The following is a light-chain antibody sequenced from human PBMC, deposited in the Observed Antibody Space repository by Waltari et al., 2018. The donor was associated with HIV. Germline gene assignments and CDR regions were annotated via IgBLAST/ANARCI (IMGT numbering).Light chain of an antibody. V-gene: IGKV3-11*01. Sequence: EIVLTQSPATLSLSPGESATLSCRASQSVSSYLAWYQQKPGQAPRLLIHDASNRATGIPARFSGSGSGTDFTLTISSLEPEDFAVYYCQQRSNWPRFTFGPGTKVDIK. CDR2: DAS. CDR3: QQRSNWPRFT. J-gene: IGKJ3*01. CDR1: QSVSSY.